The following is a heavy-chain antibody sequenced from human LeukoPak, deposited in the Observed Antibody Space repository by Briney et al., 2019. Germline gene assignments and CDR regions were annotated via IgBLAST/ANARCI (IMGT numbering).Heavy chain of an antibody. D-gene: IGHD3-22*01. V-gene: IGHV3-21*01. CDR1: GFTFGSYS. CDR2: ISTSSSYI. J-gene: IGHJ4*02. CDR3: ARDLRSSGYYAFDY. Sequence: GGSLRLSCAASGFTFGSYSMNWVRQAPGKGLEWVSFISTSSSYIHNADSVKGRFTISRDNAENSLYLQMNSLRAEDTAVYYCARDLRSSGYYAFDYWGQGILVTVSS.